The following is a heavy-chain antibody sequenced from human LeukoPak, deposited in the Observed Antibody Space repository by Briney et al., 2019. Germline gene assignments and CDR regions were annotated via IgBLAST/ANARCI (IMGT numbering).Heavy chain of an antibody. D-gene: IGHD3-22*01. Sequence: SVKVSCTAAGPPFCSYAVIWGREAPGHGLEWMGGIIPIFGTANNEQKFQGRVTITADESTSTAYMELSSLRSEDTAVYYCARDPPPSDSSGYSLTRDYYYGMTSGAKGPRSPSP. CDR2: IIPIFGTA. V-gene: IGHV1-69*01. CDR3: ARDPPPSDSSGYSLTRDYYYGMTS. CDR1: GPPFCSYA. J-gene: IGHJ6*02.